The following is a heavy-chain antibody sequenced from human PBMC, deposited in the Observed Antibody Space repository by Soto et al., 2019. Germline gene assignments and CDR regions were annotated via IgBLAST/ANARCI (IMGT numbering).Heavy chain of an antibody. CDR3: ARHDCSGGSCRGYNWFDP. CDR2: IYHSGST. J-gene: IGHJ5*02. Sequence: PSETLSLTCAVSGGSISSGGYSWSWIRQPPGKGLEWIGYIYHSGSTYYNPSLKSRVTISVDTSKNQFSLKLSSVTAADTAVYYCARHDCSGGSCRGYNWFDPWGQGTLVTVSS. D-gene: IGHD2-15*01. CDR1: GGSISSGGYS. V-gene: IGHV4-30-2*01.